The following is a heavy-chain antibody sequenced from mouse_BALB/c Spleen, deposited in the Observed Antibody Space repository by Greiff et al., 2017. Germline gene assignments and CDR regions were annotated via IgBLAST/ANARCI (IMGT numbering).Heavy chain of an antibody. CDR1: GYTFTSYD. J-gene: IGHJ1*01. D-gene: IGHD1-1*01. CDR3: ARRYYGSSYWYFDV. V-gene: IGHV1S33*01. CDR2: IYPGDGST. Sequence: SGPELVKPGALVKISCKASGYTFTSYDINWVKQRPGQGLEWIGWIYPGDGSTKYNEKFKGKATLTADKSSSTAYMQLSSLTSENSAVYFCARRYYGSSYWYFDVWGAGTTVTVSS.